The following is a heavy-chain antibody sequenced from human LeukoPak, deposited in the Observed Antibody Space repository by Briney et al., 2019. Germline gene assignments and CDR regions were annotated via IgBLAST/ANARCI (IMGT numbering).Heavy chain of an antibody. CDR2: TSAYNGNT. V-gene: IGHV1-18*01. CDR3: ASIGTTPPYYYMDV. J-gene: IGHJ6*03. Sequence: ASVKVSCKASGYTFTSYGISWVRQAPGQGLEWMGWTSAYNGNTNYAQKLQGRVTMTTDTSTSTAYMELRSLRSDDTAVYYCASIGTTPPYYYMDVWGKGTTVTVSS. CDR1: GYTFTSYG. D-gene: IGHD1-7*01.